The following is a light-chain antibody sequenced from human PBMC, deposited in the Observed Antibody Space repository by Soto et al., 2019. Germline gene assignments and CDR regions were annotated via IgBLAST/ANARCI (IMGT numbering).Light chain of an antibody. CDR2: AAS. Sequence: DIQMTQSPSSLSASVGDRVTITCRASQGLSSYLAWYQQKPGKVPKLLIYAASTLQSGVPSRFSGSGSGTDFTLTISSLQPEDVATYYYQKYNSAPFTFGPGTKVDIK. V-gene: IGKV1-27*01. CDR3: QKYNSAPFT. CDR1: QGLSSY. J-gene: IGKJ3*01.